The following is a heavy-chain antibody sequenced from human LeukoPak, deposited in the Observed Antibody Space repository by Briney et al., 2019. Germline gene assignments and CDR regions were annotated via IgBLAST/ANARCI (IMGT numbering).Heavy chain of an antibody. CDR3: ARRSGENWSGYYKTPSHYFDY. CDR1: GGSISSSSYY. D-gene: IGHD3-3*01. CDR2: IYYSGTT. V-gene: IGHV4-39*01. Sequence: SETLSLTCTVSGGSISSSSYYWGWIRQPPGKGLEWIGSIYYSGTTYYNPSLKSRVTISVDASNNQFSLKLSSVTAADTAVYYCARRSGENWSGYYKTPSHYFDYWGQGTLVTVSS. J-gene: IGHJ4*02.